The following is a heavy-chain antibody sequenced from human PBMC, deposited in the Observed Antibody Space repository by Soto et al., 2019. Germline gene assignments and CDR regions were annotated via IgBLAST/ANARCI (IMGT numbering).Heavy chain of an antibody. V-gene: IGHV4-30-2*01. D-gene: IGHD2-2*01. CDR3: ARVPDR. CDR1: GGSISSCGYS. Sequence: SETLSLTCAVYGGSISSCGYSWSWIRQPPGKGLEWIGYIYHSGSTYYNPSLKSRVTISVDRSKNQFSLKLSSVTAADTAVYYCARVPDRWGQGTLVTVAS. J-gene: IGHJ5*02. CDR2: IYHSGST.